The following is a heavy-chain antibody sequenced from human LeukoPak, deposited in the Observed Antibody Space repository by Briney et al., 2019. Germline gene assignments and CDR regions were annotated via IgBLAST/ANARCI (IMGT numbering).Heavy chain of an antibody. CDR1: GFTFSSYE. CDR3: ARAGHVITMIVVLDAFDI. J-gene: IGHJ3*02. Sequence: PGGSLILSCAASGFTFSSYEMNWVRQAPGEGLEWLSYISSSGSTIYYADSVKGRFTISRDNAKSSLYLQMNTLRAEDTAVYYCARAGHVITMIVVLDAFDIWGQGTMVTVSS. D-gene: IGHD3-22*01. CDR2: ISSSGSTI. V-gene: IGHV3-48*03.